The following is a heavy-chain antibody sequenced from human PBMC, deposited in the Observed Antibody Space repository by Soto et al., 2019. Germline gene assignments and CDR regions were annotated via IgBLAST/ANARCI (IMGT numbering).Heavy chain of an antibody. V-gene: IGHV4-39*01. CDR3: PRRYLDCWSGTLAYWYCDL. J-gene: IGHJ2*01. Sequence: SETLSLTCTVSGGSISSSSYYWGWIRQPPGKGPEWIGSMSYSGSTYYSPSLKSRVTISVDTSKNQISLKLRSVTAADSAVSYCPRRYLDCWSGTLAYWYCDLWGRGTLVTVSS. CDR2: MSYSGST. D-gene: IGHD3-3*01. CDR1: GGSISSSSYY.